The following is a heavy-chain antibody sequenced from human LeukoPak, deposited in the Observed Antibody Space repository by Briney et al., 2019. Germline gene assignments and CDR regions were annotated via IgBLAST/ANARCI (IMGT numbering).Heavy chain of an antibody. V-gene: IGHV5-51*01. Sequence: GAALQTSCEGAGYSFTSYWIGWGRRLPGKGGGWMGIIYTGDGDTRYSPSFQGQVTISADKSISTAYLQWSSLKASDTAMYYCARQGLTRTDAFDIWGQGTMVTVSS. CDR2: IYTGDGDT. D-gene: IGHD3-9*01. CDR3: ARQGLTRTDAFDI. J-gene: IGHJ3*02. CDR1: GYSFTSYW.